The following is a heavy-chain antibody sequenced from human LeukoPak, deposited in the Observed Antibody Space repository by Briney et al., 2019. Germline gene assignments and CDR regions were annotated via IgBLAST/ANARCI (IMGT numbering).Heavy chain of an antibody. CDR1: GFTVSSNY. D-gene: IGHD3-9*01. Sequence: GGSLRLSCAASGFTVSSNYMSWVRRAPGKGLEWVSVIYSGGSTYYADSVKGRFTISRDNSKNTLYLQMNSLRAEDTAVYYCASYRMYYDILTGYHPNFYYGMDVWGQGTTVTVSS. V-gene: IGHV3-53*01. CDR2: IYSGGST. J-gene: IGHJ6*02. CDR3: ASYRMYYDILTGYHPNFYYGMDV.